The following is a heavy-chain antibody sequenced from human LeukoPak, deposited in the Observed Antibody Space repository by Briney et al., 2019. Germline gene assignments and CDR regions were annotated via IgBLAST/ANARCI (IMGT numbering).Heavy chain of an antibody. Sequence: ASVKVSCKASGYALTGFDLNWVRQAPGQGLEWMGWISAYNGNTNYAQKLQGRVTMTTDTSTSTAYMELRSLRSDDTAVYYCARDRAYYSGSPRVDYWGQGTLVTVSS. CDR1: GYALTGFD. CDR2: ISAYNGNT. J-gene: IGHJ4*02. V-gene: IGHV1-18*01. D-gene: IGHD3-10*01. CDR3: ARDRAYYSGSPRVDY.